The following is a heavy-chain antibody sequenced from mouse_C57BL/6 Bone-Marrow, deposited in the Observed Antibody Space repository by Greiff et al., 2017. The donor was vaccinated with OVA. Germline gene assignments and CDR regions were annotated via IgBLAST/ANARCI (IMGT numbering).Heavy chain of an antibody. Sequence: VQLQQSGAELVRPGTSVKVSCKASGYAFTNYLIEWVKQRPGQGLEWIGVINPGSGGTNYNEKFKGKATLTADKSSSTAYMQLSSLTSEDSAVYFCARGDYDVLYAMDYWGQGTSVTVSS. CDR3: ARGDYDVLYAMDY. V-gene: IGHV1-54*01. D-gene: IGHD2-4*01. CDR1: GYAFTNYL. J-gene: IGHJ4*01. CDR2: INPGSGGT.